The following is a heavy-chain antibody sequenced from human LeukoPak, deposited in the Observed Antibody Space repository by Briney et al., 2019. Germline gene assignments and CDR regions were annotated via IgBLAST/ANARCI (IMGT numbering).Heavy chain of an antibody. J-gene: IGHJ4*02. CDR1: GFTFSSYT. V-gene: IGHV3-21*01. CDR2: ISSSSSYI. Sequence: GGSLRLSCAASGFTFSSYTMNWVRQAPGKGLEWVSSISSSSSYIYYADSVKGRFTISRDNAKNSLYLQMNCLRAEDTAVYYCARCITGTSLVSDYWGQGTLVTVSS. D-gene: IGHD1-20*01. CDR3: ARCITGTSLVSDY.